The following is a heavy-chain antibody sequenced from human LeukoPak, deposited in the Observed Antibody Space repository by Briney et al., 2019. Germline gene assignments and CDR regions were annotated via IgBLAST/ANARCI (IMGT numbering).Heavy chain of an antibody. J-gene: IGHJ4*02. D-gene: IGHD3-16*01. CDR1: GGSISSGSYF. CDR2: IYYSGST. CDR3: ATLKDGGSTFDY. V-gene: IGHV4-39*01. Sequence: SETLSLTCTVSGGSISSGSYFWGWIRQPPGMGLEWIGSIYYSGSTYYNPSLESRVTMSVDTSNNQVSLKLRSVTAADTAVYYCATLKDGGSTFDYWGQGTLVTVSS.